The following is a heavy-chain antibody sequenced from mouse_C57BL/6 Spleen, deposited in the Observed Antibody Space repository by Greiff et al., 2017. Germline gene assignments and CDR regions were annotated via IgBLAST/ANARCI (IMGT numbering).Heavy chain of an antibody. CDR3: ARGATVVATEYFDV. Sequence: QVQLQQPGAELVKPGASVKMSCKASGYTFTSYWITWVKQRPGQGLEWIGDIYPGSGSTNYNEKFKSKATLTVDTSSSTAYMQLSSLTSEYSAVYYCARGATVVATEYFDVWGTGTTVTVSS. D-gene: IGHD1-1*01. J-gene: IGHJ1*03. CDR1: GYTFTSYW. V-gene: IGHV1-55*01. CDR2: IYPGSGST.